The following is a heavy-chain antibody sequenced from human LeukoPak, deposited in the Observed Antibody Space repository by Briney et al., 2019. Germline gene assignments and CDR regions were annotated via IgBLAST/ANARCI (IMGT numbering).Heavy chain of an antibody. Sequence: ISSSSSSWGWIRQPPGKGLEWIGTISYSGRAYYSPSLKSRVTISVDTSKNQFSLKLSSVTAADTAVYYCAREDYQGYSSGWYPFDYWGQGTLVTVSS. V-gene: IGHV4-39*07. J-gene: IGHJ4*02. CDR1: ISSSSSS. CDR2: ISYSGRA. CDR3: AREDYQGYSSGWYPFDY. D-gene: IGHD6-19*01.